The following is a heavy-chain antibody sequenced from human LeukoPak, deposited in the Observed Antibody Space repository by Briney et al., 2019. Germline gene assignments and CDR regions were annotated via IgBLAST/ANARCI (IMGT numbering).Heavy chain of an antibody. CDR1: GFIFTGYL. J-gene: IGHJ4*02. CDR2: IWYDGSNK. V-gene: IGHV3-33*08. CDR3: ARDSDSSGYYTPYFDY. Sequence: GGSLRLSCAASGFIFTGYLMSWVRQAPGKGLEWVAVIWYDGSNKYYADSVKGRFTISRDNSKNTLYLQMNSLRAEDTAVYYCARDSDSSGYYTPYFDYWGQGTLVTVSS. D-gene: IGHD3-22*01.